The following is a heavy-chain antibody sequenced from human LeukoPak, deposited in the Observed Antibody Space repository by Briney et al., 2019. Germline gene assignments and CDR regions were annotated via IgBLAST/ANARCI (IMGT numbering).Heavy chain of an antibody. CDR2: INPNSGGT. CDR1: GYTFTGYY. D-gene: IGHD2-2*01. V-gene: IGHV1-2*02. CDR3: ASRPLGYCSSTSCYAEVAFDI. J-gene: IGHJ3*02. Sequence: ASVKVSCKASGYTFTGYYMHWVRQAPGQGLEWMGWINPNSGGTNYAQKFQGRVTMTRDTSISTAYMELSSLRSEDTAVYYCASRPLGYCSSTSCYAEVAFDIWGQGTMVTVSS.